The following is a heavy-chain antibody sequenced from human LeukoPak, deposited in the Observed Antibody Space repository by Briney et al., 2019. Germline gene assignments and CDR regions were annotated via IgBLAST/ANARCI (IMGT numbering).Heavy chain of an antibody. CDR3: AKEGDRYYHYYMDV. D-gene: IGHD2-21*02. V-gene: IGHV3-23*01. CDR2: LSGSDGGT. J-gene: IGHJ6*03. Sequence: GGSLRLSCAASGFTFSSYVMSWVRQAPGKGLEWVSSLSGSDGGTYYADSVKGRFTISRDNSKNTLYLHMISLRAEDTAIYYCAKEGDRYYHYYMDVWGEGTTVTVSS. CDR1: GFTFSSYV.